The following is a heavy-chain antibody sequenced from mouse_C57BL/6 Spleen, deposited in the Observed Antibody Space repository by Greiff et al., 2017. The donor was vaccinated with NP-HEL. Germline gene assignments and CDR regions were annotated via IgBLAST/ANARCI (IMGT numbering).Heavy chain of an antibody. V-gene: IGHV1-82*01. J-gene: IGHJ1*03. Sequence: VQLQQSGPELMKPGASVKLSCKASGYAFTGSWMDWVKQRPGQGLEWIGGIYPGNGDTNYNGKFKGKATLTADTSSNTAYMQLSSLTTEDSAIYFCARRRARGDGWYFDVWGTGTTVTVSS. CDR3: ARRRARGDGWYFDV. D-gene: IGHD3-3*01. CDR1: GYAFTGSW. CDR2: IYPGNGDT.